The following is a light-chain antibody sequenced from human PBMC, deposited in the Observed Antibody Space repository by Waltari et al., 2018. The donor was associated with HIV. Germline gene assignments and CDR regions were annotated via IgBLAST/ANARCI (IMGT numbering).Light chain of an antibody. Sequence: EIVMTQSPVALSVSPGDRVTLSCTASESVGSFFAWYQQRPGQGPSLLMYGVSTRASGVSARFSGSGSGTEVNLTITSLQSDDSAIYFCQQFYYWPRTFGQGTKVEVK. CDR3: QQFYYWPRT. CDR1: ESVGSF. V-gene: IGKV3-15*01. J-gene: IGKJ1*01. CDR2: GVS.